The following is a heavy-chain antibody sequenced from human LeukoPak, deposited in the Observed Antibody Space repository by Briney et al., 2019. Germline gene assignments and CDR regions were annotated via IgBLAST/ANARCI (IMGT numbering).Heavy chain of an antibody. CDR1: GGSFSGYY. CDR2: INHSGST. D-gene: IGHD3-22*01. Sequence: PSETLSLTCAVYGGSFSGYYWSWIRQPPGKGLEWIGEINHSGSTYYNPSLESRVTISVDTSKNQFSLTLSSVTAADTAVYYCATPDSSGYYYLYWGQGTLVTVSS. CDR3: ATPDSSGYYYLY. V-gene: IGHV4-34*01. J-gene: IGHJ4*02.